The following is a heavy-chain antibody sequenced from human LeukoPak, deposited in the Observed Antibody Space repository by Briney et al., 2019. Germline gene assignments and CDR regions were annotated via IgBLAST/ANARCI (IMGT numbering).Heavy chain of an antibody. CDR2: IKSKTGGGTT. V-gene: IGHV3-15*01. CDR3: TTDSRYNWSLFDY. Sequence: PGGSLRLSCAASGFTFTNAWMSWVRQAPGKGLEWVGRIKSKTGGGTTDYAAPVKGRFTISRDDSKNTLYLQMNSLKTEDTAVYYCTTDSRYNWSLFDYWGQGTLVTVSS. CDR1: GFTFTNAW. D-gene: IGHD1-20*01. J-gene: IGHJ4*02.